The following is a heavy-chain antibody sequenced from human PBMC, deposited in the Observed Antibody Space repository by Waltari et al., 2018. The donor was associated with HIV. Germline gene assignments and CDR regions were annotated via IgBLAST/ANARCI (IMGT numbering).Heavy chain of an antibody. J-gene: IGHJ4*02. Sequence: EVQLLESGGGLVQPGGSLRLTCEASGFAFPSYAMHWVRQAPGKGLEWVSSISGSGGSAYIADSVKGRFTISRDNSKNTVYLQMESLSAEDTAVYYCANRGGSGSRWFSFDSRGQGTLVSVSS. CDR1: GFAFPSYA. CDR3: ANRGGSGSRWFSFDS. D-gene: IGHD6-13*01. CDR2: ISGSGGSA. V-gene: IGHV3-23*01.